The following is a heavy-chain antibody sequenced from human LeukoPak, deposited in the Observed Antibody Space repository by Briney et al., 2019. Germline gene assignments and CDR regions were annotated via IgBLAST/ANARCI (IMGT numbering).Heavy chain of an antibody. V-gene: IGHV4-34*01. CDR3: ARGPRMVRGVTQYYYYGMDV. Sequence: PSETLSLTCAVYGGSFSGYYWSWIRQPPVKGLEWIGEINHSGSTNYNPSLKSRVTISVDTSKNQFSLKLSSVTAADTAVYYCARGPRMVRGVTQYYYYGMDVWGQGTTVTVSS. CDR1: GGSFSGYY. CDR2: INHSGST. J-gene: IGHJ6*02. D-gene: IGHD3-10*01.